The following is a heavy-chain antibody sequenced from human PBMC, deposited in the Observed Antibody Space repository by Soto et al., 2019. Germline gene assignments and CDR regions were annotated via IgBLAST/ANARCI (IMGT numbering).Heavy chain of an antibody. CDR2: ISYDGSNK. CDR1: GFTFSSYA. D-gene: IGHD3-10*01. J-gene: IGHJ6*02. CDR3: ARDRLTMVRVVRSYYYYYGMDV. Sequence: PGGSLRLSCAASGFTFSSYAMHWVRQAPGKGLEWVAVISYDGSNKYYADSVKGRFTISRDNSKSTLYLQMDSLRAEDTAVYYCARDRLTMVRVVRSYYYYYGMDVWGQGTTVTGS. V-gene: IGHV3-30-3*01.